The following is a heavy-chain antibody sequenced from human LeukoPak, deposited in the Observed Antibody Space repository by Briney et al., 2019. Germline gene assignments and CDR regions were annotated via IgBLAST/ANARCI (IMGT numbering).Heavy chain of an antibody. CDR3: VRTRYYYNSRSYGAPYNFVY. J-gene: IGHJ4*02. CDR2: IYYSGRT. V-gene: IGHV4-39*01. CDR1: GGSISSSAYH. Sequence: PSETLSLTCTVSGGSISSSAYHWGWIHQPPGKGLEWIGSIYYSGRTYYNLSLKSRATISVDTSKNQFSLKLSSVTAADTAVYYCVRTRYYYNSRSYGAPYNFVYWGEETLVSVSS. D-gene: IGHD3-10*01.